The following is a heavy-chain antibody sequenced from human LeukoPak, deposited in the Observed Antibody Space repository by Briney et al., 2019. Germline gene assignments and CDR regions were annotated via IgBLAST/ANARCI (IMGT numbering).Heavy chain of an antibody. CDR1: GFTFNIYA. CDR3: ARGFPYCSAGSCYYGLDV. CDR2: ITSDGSSA. Sequence: GGSLRLSCAASGFTFNIYAMNWVRQAPGKGLVWVSRITSDGSSARYADFVKGRFTISRDNAKNTPYLQLNSLRAEDTAVYYCARGFPYCSAGSCYYGLDVWGQGTTVTVSS. D-gene: IGHD2-15*01. V-gene: IGHV3-74*01. J-gene: IGHJ6*02.